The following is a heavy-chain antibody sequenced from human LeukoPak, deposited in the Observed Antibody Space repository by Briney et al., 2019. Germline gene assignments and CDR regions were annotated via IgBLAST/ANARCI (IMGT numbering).Heavy chain of an antibody. D-gene: IGHD6-13*01. CDR3: ATVGSSWPEVRFDP. J-gene: IGHJ5*02. CDR2: FDPEDGET. CDR1: GYTLTELS. V-gene: IGHV1-24*01. Sequence: ASVKVSCKVSGYTLTELSMHWVRQAPGKGLEWMGGFDPEDGETIYAQKFQGRVTMTEDTSTDTAYMELSSLRSEDTAVYYCATVGSSWPEVRFDPWGQGTLVTVSS.